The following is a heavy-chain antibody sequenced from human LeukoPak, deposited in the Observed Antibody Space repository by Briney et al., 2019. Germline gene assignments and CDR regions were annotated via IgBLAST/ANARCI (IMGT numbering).Heavy chain of an antibody. CDR1: GFSFGKYW. CDR2: IKLDGSEK. CDR3: ARDQYDTWSRRGNFDS. D-gene: IGHD3/OR15-3a*01. Sequence: GGSLRLSCVASGFSFGKYWMSWVRQAPGKGLEWVTNIKLDGSEKNYVDSVKGRFTISRDNTKNSLYLQMNSLRAEDTAVFYCARDQYDTWSRRGNFDSWGQGTLVIVSS. J-gene: IGHJ4*02. V-gene: IGHV3-7*03.